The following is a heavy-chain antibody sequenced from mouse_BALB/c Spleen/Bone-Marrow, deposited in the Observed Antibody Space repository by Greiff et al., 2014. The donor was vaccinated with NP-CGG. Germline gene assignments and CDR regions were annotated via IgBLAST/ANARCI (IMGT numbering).Heavy chain of an antibody. D-gene: IGHD4-1*01. CDR1: GFTFSDFY. CDR2: SRNRRNDYTT. CDR3: ARDAGRGNFDY. Sequence: EVQLVESGGGLVQPGGSLRLSCATSGFTFSDFYMEWVRQPPGKRLEWIAASRNRRNDYTTEYSASVKGRFIVSRDTSQSILYLQMNALRAKDTAIYYCARDAGRGNFDYWGQGTTLTVSS. V-gene: IGHV7-1*02. J-gene: IGHJ2*01.